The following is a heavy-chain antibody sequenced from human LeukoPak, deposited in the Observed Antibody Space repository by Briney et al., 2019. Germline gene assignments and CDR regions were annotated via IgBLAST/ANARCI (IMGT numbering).Heavy chain of an antibody. V-gene: IGHV3-23*01. CDR3: AKDGPTVYFDY. Sequence: GGSLRLSCAASGFTFINYAMSWVRQAPGKGLEWVSTINGSGRSTYNADSVKGRFTISRDNSVNTLYLQINSLRAEDTAVYYCAKDGPTVYFDYWGQGTLVTVSS. J-gene: IGHJ4*02. CDR1: GFTFINYA. CDR2: INGSGRST.